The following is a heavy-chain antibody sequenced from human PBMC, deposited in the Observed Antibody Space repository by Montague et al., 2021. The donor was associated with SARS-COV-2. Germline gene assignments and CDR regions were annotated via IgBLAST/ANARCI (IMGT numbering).Heavy chain of an antibody. J-gene: IGHJ4*02. Sequence: SLRLSCAASGFTFSSYEMNWVRQAPGKGLEWVSYISSSGSTIYYADSVKGRFTLSRDNAKNSLYLQMNSLRAEDTAVYYCAREIAYLDYYGSGSYYNNFDYWGQGTLVTVSS. D-gene: IGHD3-10*01. V-gene: IGHV3-48*03. CDR2: ISSSGSTI. CDR3: AREIAYLDYYGSGSYYNNFDY. CDR1: GFTFSSYE.